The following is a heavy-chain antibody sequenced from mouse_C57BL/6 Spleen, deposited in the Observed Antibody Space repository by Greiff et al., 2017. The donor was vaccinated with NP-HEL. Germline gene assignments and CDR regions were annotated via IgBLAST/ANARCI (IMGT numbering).Heavy chain of an antibody. J-gene: IGHJ3*01. CDR1: GYTFTSYT. V-gene: IGHV1-4*01. CDR2: INPSSGYT. Sequence: QVQLQQSGAELARPGASVKMSCKASGYTFTSYTMHWVHQRPGQGLEWIGYINPSSGYTKYNQKFKDKATLTADKSSSTAYMQMSSLTSEDSAVYYCARGGNYYDEAWFAYWGQGTLVTVSA. CDR3: ARGGNYYDEAWFAY. D-gene: IGHD1-1*01.